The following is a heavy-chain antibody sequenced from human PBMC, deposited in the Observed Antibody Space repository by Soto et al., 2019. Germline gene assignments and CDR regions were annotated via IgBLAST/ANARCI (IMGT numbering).Heavy chain of an antibody. CDR3: ARGRRDTMVRGVIIKVFDY. CDR2: IYYSGST. D-gene: IGHD3-10*01. Sequence: SETLSLTCTVSGGSISSSSYYWGWIRQPPGKGLEWIGSIYYSGSTYYNPSLKSRVTISVDTSKNQFSLKLSSVTAADTAVYYCARGRRDTMVRGVIIKVFDYWGQGTLVTVSS. V-gene: IGHV4-39*01. J-gene: IGHJ4*02. CDR1: GGSISSSSYY.